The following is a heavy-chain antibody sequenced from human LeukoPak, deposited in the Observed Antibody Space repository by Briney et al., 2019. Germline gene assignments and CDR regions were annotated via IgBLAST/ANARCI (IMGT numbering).Heavy chain of an antibody. V-gene: IGHV3-30*02. CDR2: IRYDGSNK. Sequence: PGGSLRLSCAASGFTFSSYGLHWVRQAPGKGLEWVAFIRYDGSNKYYADSVKGRFTISRDNSKNTLYLQMNSLRADDTAVYYCAKGIRVRGVISSFYYYMDAWGKGTTVTISS. J-gene: IGHJ6*03. D-gene: IGHD3-10*01. CDR3: AKGIRVRGVISSFYYYMDA. CDR1: GFTFSSYG.